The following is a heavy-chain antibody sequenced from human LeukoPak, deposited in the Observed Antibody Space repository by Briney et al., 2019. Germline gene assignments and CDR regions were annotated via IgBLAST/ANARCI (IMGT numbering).Heavy chain of an antibody. CDR2: ISYDGSNK. J-gene: IGHJ4*02. Sequence: GRSLRLSCAASGFTFSSYGMHWVRQAPGKGLEWVAVISYDGSNKYYADSVKGRFTISRDNSKNTLYLQMNSLRAEDTAVYYCARGRGIAAAGNYWGQGTLVTVSS. CDR1: GFTFSSYG. V-gene: IGHV3-30*03. CDR3: ARGRGIAAAGNY. D-gene: IGHD6-13*01.